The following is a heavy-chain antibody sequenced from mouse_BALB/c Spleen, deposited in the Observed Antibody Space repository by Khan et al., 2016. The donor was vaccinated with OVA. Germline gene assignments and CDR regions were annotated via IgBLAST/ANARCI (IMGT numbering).Heavy chain of an antibody. D-gene: IGHD1-2*01. CDR2: INPYNGDT. CDR3: EGSGYGGFAY. Sequence: EVQLVESGPELVKPGASMKISCKASGYSFTDYTMNWVKQSHGKNLEWIGLINPYNGDTNYNQKFKGKATLTVDKSSRTAYMELLSLTSEDSAVYYCEGSGYGGFAYWGQGTLVTVSA. J-gene: IGHJ3*01. CDR1: GYSFTDYT. V-gene: IGHV1-18*01.